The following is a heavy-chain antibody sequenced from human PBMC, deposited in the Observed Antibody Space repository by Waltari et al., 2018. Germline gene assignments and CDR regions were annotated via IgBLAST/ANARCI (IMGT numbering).Heavy chain of an antibody. Sequence: EVQLVESGGVVVQPGGSLRLSCAASGFTFDDYTMHWVRQTPGKGMEWVVCMNWDWDITHNSDSVKGRFTFSRDNSKSSVYLQMNSLRSEDTALYYCAKDKSHAAWFFDSWGQGTLVTVSS. CDR3: AKDKSHAAWFFDS. V-gene: IGHV3-43*01. CDR1: GFTFDDYT. J-gene: IGHJ4*02. CDR2: MNWDWDIT. D-gene: IGHD6-25*01.